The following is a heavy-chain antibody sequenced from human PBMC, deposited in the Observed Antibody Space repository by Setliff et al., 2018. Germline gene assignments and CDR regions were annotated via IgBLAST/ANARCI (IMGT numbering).Heavy chain of an antibody. V-gene: IGHV3-21*01. Sequence: GGSLRLSCAASGFTFSNFDMNWVRQAPGKGLEWVSSISGSGTYTYTADSVKGRFTISRDNAKNSLYLQMNSLRAEDTAVYYCARARGSSWLFYYMDVWGKGTTVTVSS. D-gene: IGHD6-13*01. CDR1: GFTFSNFD. CDR2: ISGSGTYT. J-gene: IGHJ6*03. CDR3: ARARGSSWLFYYMDV.